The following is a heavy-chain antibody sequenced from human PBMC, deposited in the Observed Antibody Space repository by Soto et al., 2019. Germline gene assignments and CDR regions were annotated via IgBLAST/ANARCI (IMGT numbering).Heavy chain of an antibody. CDR3: ARNTYSDFWNSHYFGL. J-gene: IGHJ4*02. V-gene: IGHV4-30-2*01. CDR1: GGPSNSGDYS. Sequence: PSETLSLTCAVSGGPSNSGDYSWTWIRQPPGRGLEWIGNIHHRGTTYYTPSLKSRATISLDTSKNLFSLNLTSVTAADTAVYYCARNTYSDFWNSHYFGLWGRGTRGTVAS. D-gene: IGHD3-3*01. CDR2: IHHRGTT.